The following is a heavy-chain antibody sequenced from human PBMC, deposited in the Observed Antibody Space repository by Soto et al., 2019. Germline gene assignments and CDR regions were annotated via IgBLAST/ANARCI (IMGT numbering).Heavy chain of an antibody. CDR3: ARRTTVAKNWYFDL. CDR1: GGSVSSGSYY. CDR2: IYYSGST. D-gene: IGHD4-17*01. J-gene: IGHJ2*01. Sequence: QVQLQESGPGLVKPSETLSLTCTVSGGSVSSGSYYWSWIRQPPGKGLEWIGYIYYSGSTNYNPSLKSRVTISVDTSKNRYSLRLSSVTAADTAVYYWARRTTVAKNWYFDLWGRGTLVTVSS. V-gene: IGHV4-61*01.